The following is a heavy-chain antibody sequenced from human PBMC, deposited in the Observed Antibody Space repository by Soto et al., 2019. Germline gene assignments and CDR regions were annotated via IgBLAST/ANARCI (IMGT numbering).Heavy chain of an antibody. D-gene: IGHD5-18*01. Sequence: ASVKVSCKASGYTFTSYAMHWVRQAPGQRLEWMGWINAGNGNTKYSQKFQGRVTITRDTSASTAYMELSSLRSEDTAVHYCARGLNGYLHYFDYWGQGTPVTVSS. CDR2: INAGNGNT. CDR1: GYTFTSYA. J-gene: IGHJ4*02. V-gene: IGHV1-3*01. CDR3: ARGLNGYLHYFDY.